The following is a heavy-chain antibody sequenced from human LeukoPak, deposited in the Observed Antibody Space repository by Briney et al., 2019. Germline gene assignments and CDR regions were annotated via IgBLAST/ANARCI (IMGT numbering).Heavy chain of an antibody. Sequence: GGSLRLSCAASGFTFSSYSMNWVRQAPGKGLEWVSSISSSSSYIYYADSVKGRFTISRDNAKNSLYLQMNSLRAEDTAVYYCARDGYSSGWYGNWFDPWGQGTLVTVSS. CDR2: ISSSSSYI. V-gene: IGHV3-21*01. CDR3: ARDGYSSGWYGNWFDP. J-gene: IGHJ5*02. D-gene: IGHD6-19*01. CDR1: GFTFSSYS.